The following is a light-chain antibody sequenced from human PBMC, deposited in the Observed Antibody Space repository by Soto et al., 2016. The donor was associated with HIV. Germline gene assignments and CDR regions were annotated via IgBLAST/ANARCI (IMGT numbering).Light chain of an antibody. CDR3: QVWDSSSDHAV. Sequence: SYELTQPPSVSVAPGKTARITCGGNNIGAESVHWYQQRPGQAPVLVVYDDGGRPSGVPERFSGSNSGNTATLTISRVEAGDEADYYCQVWDSSSDHAVFGGGTKLTVL. CDR1: NIGAES. V-gene: IGLV3-21*03. J-gene: IGLJ2*01. CDR2: DDG.